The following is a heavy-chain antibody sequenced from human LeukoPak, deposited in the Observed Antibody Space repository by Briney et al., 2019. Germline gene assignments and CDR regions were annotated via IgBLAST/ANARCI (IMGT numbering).Heavy chain of an antibody. CDR2: VYNSEYT. CDR1: GGXXSXXX. D-gene: IGHD6-19*01. V-gene: IGHV4-4*08. CDR3: ARNLGSGGSYLFDF. J-gene: IGHJ4*02. Sequence: SETLSLTCTVSGGXXSXXXXXXIXXXPXKXXEXIGYVYNSEYTSYNPSLKSRVSISFDTSQNQFSLSLASVSAADTADYYCARNLGSGGSYLFDFWGQGTLVTVSS.